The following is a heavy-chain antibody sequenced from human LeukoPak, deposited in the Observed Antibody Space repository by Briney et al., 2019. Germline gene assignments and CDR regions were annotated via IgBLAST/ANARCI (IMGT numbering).Heavy chain of an antibody. V-gene: IGHV1-3*01. Sequence: GASVKVSCKASGYTFSSYAMHWVRQAPGQRPEWMGWINGGNGNTKFSQRFQGRVTITRDTSASTVYMELSSLRSEDTAVYYCARDPYCGGDCYPSGSDYWGQGTLVTVSS. CDR1: GYTFSSYA. CDR2: INGGNGNT. D-gene: IGHD2-21*02. J-gene: IGHJ4*02. CDR3: ARDPYCGGDCYPSGSDY.